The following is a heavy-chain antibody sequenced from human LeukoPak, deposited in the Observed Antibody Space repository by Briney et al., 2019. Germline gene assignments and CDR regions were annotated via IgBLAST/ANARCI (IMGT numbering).Heavy chain of an antibody. V-gene: IGHV3-66*01. CDR3: ARVVYSSSWYGAFDI. D-gene: IGHD6-13*01. CDR2: IYSGGST. J-gene: IGHJ3*02. CDR1: GFTVSSNY. Sequence: GGSLRLSCAASGFTVSSNYMSGVGQAPGKGLEGVSVIYSGGSTYYADSVKGRFTISRDNSKNTLYLQMNSLRAEDTAVYYCARVVYSSSWYGAFDIWGQGTMVTVSS.